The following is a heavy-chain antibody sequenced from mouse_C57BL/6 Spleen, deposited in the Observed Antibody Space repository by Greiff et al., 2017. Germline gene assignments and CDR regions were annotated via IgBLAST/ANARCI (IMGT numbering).Heavy chain of an antibody. J-gene: IGHJ3*01. Sequence: EVKLMESGGGLVKPGGSLKLSCAASGFTFSSYAMSWVRQTPEKRLEWVATISDGGSYTYYPDNVKGRFTISRDNAKNNLYLQMSHLKSEDTAMYYCARDRDCGSSPWFAYWGQGTLVTVSA. V-gene: IGHV5-4*01. CDR2: ISDGGSYT. D-gene: IGHD1-1*01. CDR1: GFTFSSYA. CDR3: ARDRDCGSSPWFAY.